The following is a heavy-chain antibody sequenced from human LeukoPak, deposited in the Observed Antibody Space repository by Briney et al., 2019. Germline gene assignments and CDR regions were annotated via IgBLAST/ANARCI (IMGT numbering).Heavy chain of an antibody. V-gene: IGHV3-30-3*01. CDR3: ARCRENDFWSGSPVDY. D-gene: IGHD3-3*01. J-gene: IGHJ4*02. CDR2: ISSDGSNK. Sequence: PGGSLRLSCAASGFFFSSYCMHWVRQAPGKGLEWLAVISSDGSNKYYADSVKGRFTISRDNSKTTPFVQMNSLRVEDTAVYYCARCRENDFWSGSPVDYWGQGTLVTVSS. CDR1: GFFFSSYC.